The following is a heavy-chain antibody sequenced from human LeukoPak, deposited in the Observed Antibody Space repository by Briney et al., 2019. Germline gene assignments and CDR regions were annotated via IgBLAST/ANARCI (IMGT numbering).Heavy chain of an antibody. CDR3: ARTYCGGDCYYSYFDS. Sequence: PGESLKISCKGSGYSFTTYWIGWVRQMPGKGLEWMGIIYPGDSDTRYSPSFQGQVTISADKSISTAYLQWSSLKASDTAMYYCARTYCGGDCYYSYFDSWGQGTLVTVSS. CDR1: GYSFTTYW. D-gene: IGHD2-21*02. J-gene: IGHJ4*02. CDR2: IYPGDSDT. V-gene: IGHV5-51*01.